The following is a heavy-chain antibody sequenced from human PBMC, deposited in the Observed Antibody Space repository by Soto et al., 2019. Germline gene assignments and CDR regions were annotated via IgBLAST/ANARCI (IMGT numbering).Heavy chain of an antibody. CDR2: MNPNSGNT. Sequence: SLKVSCEASGYTFTSYDINWVRQATGQGLEWMGWMNPNSGNTGYAQKFQGRVTMTRNTSISTAYMELSSLRSEDTAVYYCARGWDYYYGMDVWGQGTTVTVSS. V-gene: IGHV1-8*01. J-gene: IGHJ6*02. CDR3: ARGWDYYYGMDV. CDR1: GYTFTSYD.